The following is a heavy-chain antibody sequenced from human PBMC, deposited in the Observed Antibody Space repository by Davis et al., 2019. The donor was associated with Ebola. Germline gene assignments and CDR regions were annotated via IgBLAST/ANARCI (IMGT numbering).Heavy chain of an antibody. Sequence: PGGSLRLSCAASGFTFSSYWMSWVRQAPGKGLEWVSGISWDSGSIGYADSVKGRFTISRGNAKNSLYLQMNSLRVEDTALYYCTKTTKTVTPFQYWGQGTLVTVSS. CDR1: GFTFSSYW. CDR3: TKTTKTVTPFQY. J-gene: IGHJ4*02. V-gene: IGHV3-9*01. D-gene: IGHD4-17*01. CDR2: ISWDSGSI.